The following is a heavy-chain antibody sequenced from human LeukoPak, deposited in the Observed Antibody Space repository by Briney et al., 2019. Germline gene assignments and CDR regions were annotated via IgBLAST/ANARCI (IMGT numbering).Heavy chain of an antibody. CDR2: INPNSGGT. CDR3: ARGGSITMMVEYPPFDP. V-gene: IGHV1-2*02. CDR1: GYTFTGYY. D-gene: IGHD3-22*01. J-gene: IGHJ5*02. Sequence: GASVKVSCKASGYTFTGYYMHWVRQAPGQGLEWMGWINPNSGGTNYAQKFQGRVTMTRDTSISTAYMELSRLRSDDTAVYYCARGGSITMMVEYPPFDPWGQGTLVTVSS.